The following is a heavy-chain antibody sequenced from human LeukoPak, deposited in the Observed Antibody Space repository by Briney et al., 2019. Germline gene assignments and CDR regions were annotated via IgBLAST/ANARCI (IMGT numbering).Heavy chain of an antibody. J-gene: IGHJ4*02. Sequence: PGGSLRLSCAASGFTFSSYAMPWVRQAPGKGLEWVAVISYDGSNKYYADSVKGRFTISRDNSKNTLYLQMNSLRAEDTAVYYCAREGVEGNYYGSGSPVDYWGQGTLVTVSS. CDR1: GFTFSSYA. CDR2: ISYDGSNK. V-gene: IGHV3-30*04. D-gene: IGHD3-10*01. CDR3: AREGVEGNYYGSGSPVDY.